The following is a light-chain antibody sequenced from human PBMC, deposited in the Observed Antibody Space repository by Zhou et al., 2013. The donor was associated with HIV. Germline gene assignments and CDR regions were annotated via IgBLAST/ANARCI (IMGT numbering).Light chain of an antibody. V-gene: IGKV3-20*01. J-gene: IGKJ1*01. CDR1: QSVSSSY. CDR3: QQFSGLPST. Sequence: ETLLTQSPGTLSLSPGEGATLSCRASQSVSSSYLAWYQQKPGQAPRLLIYDASIRPTGIPDRFSGSGSGTDFILTISSWSLKYFAVYFCQQFSGLPSTFGQGTKVKSN. CDR2: DAS.